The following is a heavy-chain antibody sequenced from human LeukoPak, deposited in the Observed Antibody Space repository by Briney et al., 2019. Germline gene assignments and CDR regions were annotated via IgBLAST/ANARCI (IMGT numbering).Heavy chain of an antibody. Sequence: PSETLSLTCTVSGGSISSGDYYWSWIRQPPGKGLEWTGYIYYSGSTYYNPSLKSRVTISVDTSKNQFSLKLSSVTAADTAVYYCACLPSSTSYYYYGMDVWGQGTTVTVSS. CDR3: ACLPSSTSYYYYGMDV. CDR1: GGSISSGDYY. D-gene: IGHD2-2*01. J-gene: IGHJ6*02. V-gene: IGHV4-30-4*01. CDR2: IYYSGST.